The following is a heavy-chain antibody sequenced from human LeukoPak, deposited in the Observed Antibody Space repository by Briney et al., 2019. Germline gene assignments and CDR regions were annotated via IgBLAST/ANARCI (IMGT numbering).Heavy chain of an antibody. CDR2: MNPNSDNT. CDR3: ARVDTAMVTVSYYYYMDV. Sequence: ASVKVSCKASGYTFTSYDINWVRQATGQGLEWMGWMNPNSDNTGYAQKFQGRVTMTRNTSISPAYMELSSLRSEDTAVYYCARVDTAMVTVSYYYYMDVWGKGTTVTISS. CDR1: GYTFTSYD. J-gene: IGHJ6*03. D-gene: IGHD5-18*01. V-gene: IGHV1-8*01.